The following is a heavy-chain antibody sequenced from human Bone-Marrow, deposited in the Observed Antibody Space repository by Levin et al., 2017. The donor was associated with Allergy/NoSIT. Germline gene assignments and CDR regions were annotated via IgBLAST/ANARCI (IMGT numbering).Heavy chain of an antibody. CDR2: IKQDGSDK. V-gene: IGHV3-7*01. CDR3: ARHHPYYDSSGYYPF. J-gene: IGHJ4*02. D-gene: IGHD3-22*01. Sequence: GGSLRLSCAASGFTFSDYWMSWVRQAPGRGLEWVANIKQDGSDKYYVDSVEGRFTISRDNAKNSLYLQINSLRAEDMAVYYCARHHPYYDSSGYYPFWGQGTLVTVSS. CDR1: GFTFSDYW.